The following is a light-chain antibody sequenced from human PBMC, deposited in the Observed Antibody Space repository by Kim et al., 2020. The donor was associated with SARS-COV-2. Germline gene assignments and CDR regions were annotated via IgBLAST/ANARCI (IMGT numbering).Light chain of an antibody. Sequence: QVGLTQPPSVSKGLRQTATLTCTGNSNNVGNEGASWLQQHQGHPPRLLSYRNNNRASGISDRFSASRSGSTASLTITGLQPEDEADYYCSAWDISLGAWVFGGGTQLTVL. CDR3: SAWDISLGAWV. CDR1: SNNVGNEG. V-gene: IGLV10-54*01. CDR2: RNN. J-gene: IGLJ3*02.